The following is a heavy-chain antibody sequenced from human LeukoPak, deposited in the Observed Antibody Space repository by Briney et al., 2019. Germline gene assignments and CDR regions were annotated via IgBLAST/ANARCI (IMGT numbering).Heavy chain of an antibody. D-gene: IGHD5-24*01. V-gene: IGHV3-48*04. CDR1: GFTFSSYS. CDR2: ITSSSSPI. CDR3: ARGRDGYNWIDY. J-gene: IGHJ4*02. Sequence: PGGSLRLSCAASGFTFSSYSMNWVRQAPGKGLEWVSYITSSSSPIYYADSVKGRFTIARDSAKNSLFLQMNSLRAEDTAVYYCARGRDGYNWIDYWGQGTLVTVSS.